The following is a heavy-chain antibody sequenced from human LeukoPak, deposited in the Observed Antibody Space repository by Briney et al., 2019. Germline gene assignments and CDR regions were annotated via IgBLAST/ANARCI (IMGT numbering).Heavy chain of an antibody. Sequence: GRSLRLSCAASGFTFSSYAMHWVRQAPGKGLEWVAVISYDGSNKYYADSVKGRFTISRDNSKNALYLQMNSLRAEDTAVYYCARDRFSSRAATTDHGVFDPWGQGTLVTVSS. CDR2: ISYDGSNK. D-gene: IGHD2-15*01. CDR1: GFTFSSYA. J-gene: IGHJ5*02. CDR3: ARDRFSSRAATTDHGVFDP. V-gene: IGHV3-30-3*01.